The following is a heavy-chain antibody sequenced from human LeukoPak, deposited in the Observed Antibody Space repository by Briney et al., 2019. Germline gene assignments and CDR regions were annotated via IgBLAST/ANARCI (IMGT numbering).Heavy chain of an antibody. Sequence: SVKVSCKASGGTFSSYAISWVRQAPGQGLEWMGGIIPIFGTANYAQKFQGRVTITADESTSTAYMELSSLRSEDTAVYYCASSVSDYGGNFDYWGQGTLVTVSS. CDR3: ASSVSDYGGNFDY. CDR1: GGTFSSYA. V-gene: IGHV1-69*13. CDR2: IIPIFGTA. D-gene: IGHD4-23*01. J-gene: IGHJ4*02.